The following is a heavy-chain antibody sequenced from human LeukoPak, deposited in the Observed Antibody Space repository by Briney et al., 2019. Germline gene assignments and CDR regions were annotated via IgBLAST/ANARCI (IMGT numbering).Heavy chain of an antibody. CDR2: IYKSGAA. Sequence: KPSETLSLTCTVSGGSISRYYWSWIRQPPGKGLEWIGYIYKSGAANYNPSLTSRVTMSVDTSKNQFSLKLRSVTAADTAVYYCARRKRYSYGPYYYYYMDVWGKGTTVTVPS. D-gene: IGHD5-18*01. V-gene: IGHV4-59*01. J-gene: IGHJ6*03. CDR3: ARRKRYSYGPYYYYYMDV. CDR1: GGSISRYY.